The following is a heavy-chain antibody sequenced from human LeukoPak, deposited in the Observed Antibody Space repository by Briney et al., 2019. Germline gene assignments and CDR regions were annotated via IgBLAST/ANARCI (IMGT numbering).Heavy chain of an antibody. CDR3: ARDSKYHVSERISFDC. CDR1: GGSVSSAGYY. CDR2: IYYSGST. Sequence: SETQSLTCTVSGGSVSSAGYYWSWIRQPPGKGLEWIGYIYYSGSTNYNPSLRSRVTISLDTSKNQFSLKLSSVTAADTAVYFCARDSKYHVSERISFDCWGQGTLVTVSS. D-gene: IGHD2-15*01. J-gene: IGHJ4*02. V-gene: IGHV4-61*08.